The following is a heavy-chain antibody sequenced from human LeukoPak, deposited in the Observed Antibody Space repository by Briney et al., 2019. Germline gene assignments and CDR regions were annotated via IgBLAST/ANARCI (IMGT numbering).Heavy chain of an antibody. CDR1: GFFLSSYA. CDR3: ARDWDSGYDTYYFDY. Sequence: GRSLRLSCAASGFFLSSYAMHWVRQAPGKGLEWVAVISYDGNNKYYTDSVRGRFTISRDNSKNTVYLQMNTLRGEDTAVYYCARDWDSGYDTYYFDYWGQGTLVTVSS. J-gene: IGHJ4*02. CDR2: ISYDGNNK. D-gene: IGHD5-12*01. V-gene: IGHV3-30-3*01.